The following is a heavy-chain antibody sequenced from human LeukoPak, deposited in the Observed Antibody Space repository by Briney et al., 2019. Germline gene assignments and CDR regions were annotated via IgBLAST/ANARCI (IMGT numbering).Heavy chain of an antibody. D-gene: IGHD6-19*01. CDR3: ARGVGQWLVRERVYFDY. CDR1: GGSISSGDYY. J-gene: IGHJ4*02. CDR2: IYYSGST. Sequence: KPSETLSLTCTVSGGSISSGDYYWSWIRQPPGKGLEWIGYIYYSGSTYYNPSLKSRVTISVDTSKNQFSLKLSSVTAADTAVYYCARGVGQWLVRERVYFDYWGQGTLVTVSS. V-gene: IGHV4-30-4*08.